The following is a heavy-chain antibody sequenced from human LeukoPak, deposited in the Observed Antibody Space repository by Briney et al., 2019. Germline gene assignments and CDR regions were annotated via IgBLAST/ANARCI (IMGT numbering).Heavy chain of an antibody. CDR2: INPSGGST. Sequence: ASVKVSCKASGYTFTSYYMHWVRQAPGQGLEWMGIINPSGGSTSYAQKFQGRVTMTRDTSTSTAYMELSSLRSEDTAVYYCARDQTPTYYYDSRSLDYWGQGTLVTVSS. J-gene: IGHJ4*02. D-gene: IGHD3-22*01. V-gene: IGHV1-46*01. CDR3: ARDQTPTYYYDSRSLDY. CDR1: GYTFTSYY.